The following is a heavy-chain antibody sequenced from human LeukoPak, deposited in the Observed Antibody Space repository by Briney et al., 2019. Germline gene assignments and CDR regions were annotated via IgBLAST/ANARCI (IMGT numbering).Heavy chain of an antibody. J-gene: IGHJ5*02. Sequence: SETLSLTCTVSGGSISSYYWSWIRQPAGKGLEWIGRIYTSGSTNYNPSLKSRVTMSVDTSKNQFSLKLSSVTAADTAVYYCARGSSSSSSNWFDPWGQGTLVTVSS. CDR2: IYTSGST. CDR3: ARGSSSSSSNWFDP. V-gene: IGHV4-4*07. D-gene: IGHD6-13*01. CDR1: GGSISSYY.